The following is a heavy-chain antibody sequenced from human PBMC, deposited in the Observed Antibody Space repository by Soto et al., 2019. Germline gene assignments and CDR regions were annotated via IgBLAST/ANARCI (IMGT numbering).Heavy chain of an antibody. CDR3: ARGPAYSSSPRYNWFDP. J-gene: IGHJ5*02. CDR1: GGSFSGYY. D-gene: IGHD6-6*01. V-gene: IGHV4-34*01. Sequence: SETLSLTCAVYGGSFSGYYWSWIRQPPWKGLECIGEIIHSGSTNYNPSLKSRVTISVDTSKNQLSLKLSSVTAADTAAYYCARGPAYSSSPRYNWFDPWGKGTLVTVSS. CDR2: IIHSGST.